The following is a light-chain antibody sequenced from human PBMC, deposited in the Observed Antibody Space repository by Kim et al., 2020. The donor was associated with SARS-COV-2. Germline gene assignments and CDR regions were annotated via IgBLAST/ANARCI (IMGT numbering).Light chain of an antibody. CDR1: HSVSSSY. V-gene: IGKV3-20*01. Sequence: SPGDRASLACRASHSVSSSYLAWYQQKPGQAPRLLIYGASSRATGIPDRCSGSGSRTDFTLTISRLEPEDVAVYYFQQYGSSPLTFGGGTKVDIK. CDR3: QQYGSSPLT. J-gene: IGKJ4*01. CDR2: GAS.